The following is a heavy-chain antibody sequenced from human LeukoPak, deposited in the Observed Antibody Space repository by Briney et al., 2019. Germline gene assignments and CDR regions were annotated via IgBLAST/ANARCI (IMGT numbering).Heavy chain of an antibody. CDR3: AREGGTWVPFDY. Sequence: ASVKVSCKASGYTFTGYYMHWVRQAPGQGLEWMGWISPYTGNTKYAQKFQGRVTMTTSTSTSIVYMELRSLRFDDTAVYFCAREGGTWVPFDYWGQGTLVTVSS. J-gene: IGHJ4*02. D-gene: IGHD1-1*01. CDR2: ISPYTGNT. CDR1: GYTFTGYY. V-gene: IGHV1-18*04.